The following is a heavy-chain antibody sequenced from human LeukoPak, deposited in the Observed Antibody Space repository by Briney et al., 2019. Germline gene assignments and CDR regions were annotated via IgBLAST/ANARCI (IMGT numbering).Heavy chain of an antibody. V-gene: IGHV4-61*01. CDR1: GGSISSSSYY. J-gene: IGHJ6*02. CDR2: IYYSGST. Sequence: SETLSLTCTVSGGSISSSSYYWGWIRQPPGKGLEWIGYIYYSGSTNYNPSLKSRVTISVDTSKNQFSLKLSSVTAADTAVYYCARDWRSYGPRYYYYGMDVWGQGTTVTVSS. CDR3: ARDWRSYGPRYYYYGMDV. D-gene: IGHD1-26*01.